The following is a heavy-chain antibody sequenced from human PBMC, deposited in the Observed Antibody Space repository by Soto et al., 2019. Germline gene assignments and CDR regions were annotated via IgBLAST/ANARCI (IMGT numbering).Heavy chain of an antibody. J-gene: IGHJ4*02. CDR2: IYWNDDK. V-gene: IGHV2-5*01. Sequence: SGPTLVNPTQTLTLTCTFSGFSLRTSGVGVVWIRQPPGKALEWLALIYWNDDKRFSPSLETRVTITKDTTKNQVVLTMTNMDTVDTARFCCAHTWGKPGIPGTIPFDYWGQGALVTVSS. CDR1: GFSLRTSGVG. D-gene: IGHD1-7*01. CDR3: AHTWGKPGIPGTIPFDY.